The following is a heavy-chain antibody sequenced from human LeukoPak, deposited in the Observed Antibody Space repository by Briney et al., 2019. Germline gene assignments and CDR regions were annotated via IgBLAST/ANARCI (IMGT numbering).Heavy chain of an antibody. Sequence: PETLSLTCTVSGGSISGYYWSWFRQPPGKGLEWIGYIYYSGSTNNNPSLKSRVTISVDTSKNQFSLKLSSVTAADTAVYYCARANWNYPLYYFDYWGQGTLVTVSS. CDR2: IYYSGST. J-gene: IGHJ4*02. V-gene: IGHV4-59*08. D-gene: IGHD1-7*01. CDR3: ARANWNYPLYYFDY. CDR1: GGSISGYY.